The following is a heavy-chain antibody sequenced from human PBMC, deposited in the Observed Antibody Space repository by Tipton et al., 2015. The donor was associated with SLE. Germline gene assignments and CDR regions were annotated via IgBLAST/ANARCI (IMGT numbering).Heavy chain of an antibody. V-gene: IGHV3-21*01. D-gene: IGHD6-13*01. J-gene: IGHJ6*03. CDR3: ARVGSSWYNYYYYMDV. Sequence: SLRLSCAASGFTFSSYAMSWVRQAPGKGLEWVSSISSSSSYIYYADSVKGRFTISRDNAKNSLYLQMNSLRAEDTAVYYCARVGSSWYNYYYYMDVWGKGTTVTVSS. CDR1: GFTFSSYA. CDR2: ISSSSSYI.